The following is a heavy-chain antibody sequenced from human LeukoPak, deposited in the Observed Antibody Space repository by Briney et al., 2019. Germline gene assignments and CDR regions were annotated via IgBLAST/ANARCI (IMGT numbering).Heavy chain of an antibody. CDR3: ARDRGVVGYNGYYYYYMDV. Sequence: SETLSLTCTVSGGSISSYYWSWIRQPPGKGLEWIGYIYYSGSTNYNPSLKSRVTISVDTSKNQFSLKPSSVTAADTAVYYCARDRGVVGYNGYYYYYMDVWGKGTTVTVSS. J-gene: IGHJ6*03. CDR1: GGSISSYY. D-gene: IGHD5-24*01. CDR2: IYYSGST. V-gene: IGHV4-59*01.